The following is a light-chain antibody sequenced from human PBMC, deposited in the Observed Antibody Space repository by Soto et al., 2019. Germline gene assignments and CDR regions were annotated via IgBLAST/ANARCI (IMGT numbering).Light chain of an antibody. CDR1: SSDVGGYKY. CDR2: DVS. CDR3: TSYAGSDNWV. V-gene: IGLV2-8*01. Sequence: QSALTQPPSASGSPGQSVTISCTGTSSDVGGYKYVSWYQQHPGKAPKLMIYDVSKRPSGVPDRFSGSKSGNTASLTVSGLQAEDEADYYCTSYAGSDNWVFGGGTKVTVL. J-gene: IGLJ3*02.